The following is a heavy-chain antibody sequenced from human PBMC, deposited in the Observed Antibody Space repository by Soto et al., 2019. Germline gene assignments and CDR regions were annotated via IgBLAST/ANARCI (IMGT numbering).Heavy chain of an antibody. CDR1: GYTFTSYG. J-gene: IGHJ4*02. CDR2: ISAYNGNT. CDR3: ARGWDSSGWSYYFDY. V-gene: IGHV1-18*01. D-gene: IGHD6-19*01. Sequence: ASVKVSCKASGYTFTSYGISWVRQAPGQGLEWMGWISAYNGNTNYAQKLQGRVTMTTDTSTSTAYMELRSLRSDDTAVYYCARGWDSSGWSYYFDYWGQGTLVTVSS.